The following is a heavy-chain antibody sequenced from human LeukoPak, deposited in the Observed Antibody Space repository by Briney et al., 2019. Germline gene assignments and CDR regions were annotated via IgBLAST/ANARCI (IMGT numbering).Heavy chain of an antibody. J-gene: IGHJ2*01. V-gene: IGHV1-46*01. D-gene: IGHD4-17*01. Sequence: ASVMVSCKASGYTCSSYFMHWVRQAPGQGLEWMGIINPSGGSTSYAQKSQGRVTMTRDTSTSTVYMELSSLRSEDTAVYYCARDDYGGNERPWYFDLWGRGTLVTVSS. CDR2: INPSGGST. CDR3: ARDDYGGNERPWYFDL. CDR1: GYTCSSYF.